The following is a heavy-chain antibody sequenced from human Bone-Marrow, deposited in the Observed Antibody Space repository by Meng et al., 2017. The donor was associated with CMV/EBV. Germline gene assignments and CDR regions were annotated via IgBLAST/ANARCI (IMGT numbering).Heavy chain of an antibody. Sequence: ASVKVSCKASGGTFNYYAINWVRQAPGQGLEWMGWINPNSGGTNYAQKFQGRVTMTRDTSISTAYMELSRLRSDDTAVYYCARDSRYCSSTSCYILSGMDVWGQGTTITVSS. V-gene: IGHV1-2*02. CDR2: INPNSGGT. CDR1: GGTFNYYA. CDR3: ARDSRYCSSTSCYILSGMDV. D-gene: IGHD2-2*02. J-gene: IGHJ6*02.